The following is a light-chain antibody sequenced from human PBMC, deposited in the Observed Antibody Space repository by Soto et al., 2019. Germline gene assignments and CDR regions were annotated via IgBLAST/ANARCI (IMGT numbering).Light chain of an antibody. Sequence: DIQISHSPSSLSACLGYRGTISFVASQGIRDDLGWYQQKPGKAPTRLIYAVSSLQNGVPSRFSGTGSGTEFTLTISSLQPEDFATYYCQQINSFPVTFGGGTKVDIK. CDR1: QGIRDD. J-gene: IGKJ4*01. CDR2: AVS. CDR3: QQINSFPVT. V-gene: IGKV1-17*01.